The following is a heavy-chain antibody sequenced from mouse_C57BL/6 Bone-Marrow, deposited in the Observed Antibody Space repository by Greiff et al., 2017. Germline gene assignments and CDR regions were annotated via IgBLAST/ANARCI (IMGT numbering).Heavy chain of an antibody. CDR1: GYTFTSYW. J-gene: IGHJ4*01. CDR2: IYPGSGST. V-gene: IGHV1-55*01. Sequence: QVQLQQPGAELVKPGASVKMSCKASGYTFTSYWITWVKQRPGQGLEWIGDIYPGSGSTNYNEQFKSKATLTVDTSSSTAYMQLSSLTSEDSAFYYCERVCYCYAMDYWGQGTSVTVSS. D-gene: IGHD6-1*01. CDR3: ERVCYCYAMDY.